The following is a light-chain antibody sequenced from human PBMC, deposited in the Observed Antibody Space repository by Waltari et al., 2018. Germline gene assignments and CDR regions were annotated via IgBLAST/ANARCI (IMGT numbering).Light chain of an antibody. V-gene: IGLV2-11*01. J-gene: IGLJ2*01. Sequence: QSALTQPRSVSGSPGQSVSISCTGTSNDVGGYYYVSWYQQHPGKAPRLILYDITKWPSGVPDRFSGSKSGNTASLTIYGLQAEDEADYYCCSYADSFTALFGGGTKLTVL. CDR1: SNDVGGYYY. CDR2: DIT. CDR3: CSYADSFTAL.